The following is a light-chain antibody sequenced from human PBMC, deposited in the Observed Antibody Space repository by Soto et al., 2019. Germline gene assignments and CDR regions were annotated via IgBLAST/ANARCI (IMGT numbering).Light chain of an antibody. J-gene: IGLJ1*01. CDR2: GNS. Sequence: QSELPQPPSVSGAPGQRVTISCTGSSSNIGAGYDVHWYQQLPGTAPKLLIYGNSNRPSGVPDRFSGSKSGTSAPLAITGLQAEDEADYYCQSYDSSLSSYVFGTGTKVTVL. V-gene: IGLV1-40*01. CDR3: QSYDSSLSSYV. CDR1: SSNIGAGYD.